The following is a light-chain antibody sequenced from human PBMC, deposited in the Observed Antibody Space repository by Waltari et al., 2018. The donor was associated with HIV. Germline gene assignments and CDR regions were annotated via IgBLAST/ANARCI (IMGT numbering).Light chain of an antibody. Sequence: QSALTQPASVSGSPGQSITISCTGTSSDVGGYKLVSCYQQTPGTAPKLMIYEVSKRPSGVSNRFSGSKSGNTASLTISGLQAEDEADYYCCAYAGSTTYVIFGGGTKLTVL. CDR3: CAYAGSTTYVI. CDR2: EVS. CDR1: SSDVGGYKL. V-gene: IGLV2-23*02. J-gene: IGLJ2*01.